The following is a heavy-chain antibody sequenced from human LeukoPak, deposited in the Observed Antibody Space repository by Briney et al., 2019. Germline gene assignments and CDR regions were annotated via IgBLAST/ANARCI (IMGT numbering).Heavy chain of an antibody. CDR1: GGTFSSYA. Sequence: GASVKVSCKASGGTFSSYAISWVRQAPGQGLEWMGWISGHNGNTNYAQSLQGRVTMTTDTSTRTAYMELRSLRSDDTAVYYCARDASIIAAAGYFDFWGQGTLVSVSS. CDR2: ISGHNGNT. J-gene: IGHJ4*02. CDR3: ARDASIIAAAGYFDF. V-gene: IGHV1-18*01. D-gene: IGHD6-13*01.